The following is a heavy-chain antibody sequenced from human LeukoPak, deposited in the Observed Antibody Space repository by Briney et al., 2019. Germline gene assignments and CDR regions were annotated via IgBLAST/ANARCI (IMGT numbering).Heavy chain of an antibody. J-gene: IGHJ6*02. CDR3: ASGSYDSVYYYGMDV. CDR2: IYSGGST. CDR1: GFTVSSNY. D-gene: IGHD1-26*01. V-gene: IGHV3-66*01. Sequence: GGSLRLSCAASGFTVSSNYISWVRQAPGKGLEWVSVIYSGGSTYYADSVKGRFTISRDNSKNTLYLQMNSLRAEDTAVYYCASGSYDSVYYYGMDVWGQGTTVTVSS.